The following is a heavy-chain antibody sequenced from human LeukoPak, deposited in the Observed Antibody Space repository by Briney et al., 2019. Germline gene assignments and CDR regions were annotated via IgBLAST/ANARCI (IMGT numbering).Heavy chain of an antibody. J-gene: IGHJ4*02. Sequence: GGSLRLSCAVSGFTFSSYAMSLVRQAPGKGLEWVSAIVGSGGSTYHADSVKGRFTISRDNSKNTLYLQMNSLRAEDTAVYYCAKMRVGYCSSTSCFLFDYWGQGTLVTVSS. V-gene: IGHV3-23*01. CDR3: AKMRVGYCSSTSCFLFDY. D-gene: IGHD2-2*01. CDR1: GFTFSSYA. CDR2: IVGSGGST.